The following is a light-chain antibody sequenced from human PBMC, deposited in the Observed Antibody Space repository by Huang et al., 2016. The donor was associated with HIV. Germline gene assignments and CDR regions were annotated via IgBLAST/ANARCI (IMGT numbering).Light chain of an antibody. Sequence: DIVMTQTPLSLSVTPGQPASISCKSSHSLLHSDGKNYLYWYLQKPGQPPQLLIYEVSNRVSGVPERFSGSGSGTDFTVKSSRVEAEDVGVYYCMHITQHPYTFGQGTKLEIK. CDR1: HSLLHSDGKNY. J-gene: IGKJ2*01. CDR3: MHITQHPYT. V-gene: IGKV2D-29*01. CDR2: EVS.